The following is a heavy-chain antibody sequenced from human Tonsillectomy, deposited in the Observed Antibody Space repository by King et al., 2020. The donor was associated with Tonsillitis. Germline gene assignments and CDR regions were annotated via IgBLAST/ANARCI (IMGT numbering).Heavy chain of an antibody. CDR2: SNPNSGGT. Sequence: VQLVQSGAEVKKPGASVKVSCKASGYTFTGYYMHWVRQAPGQGLEWMGCSNPNSGGTNYAQKFQGRVTMTRDTSISTAYMELSRLRSDDTAVYYCARDCSSTSCYSHYFDYWGQGTLVTVSS. CDR3: ARDCSSTSCYSHYFDY. J-gene: IGHJ4*02. CDR1: GYTFTGYY. V-gene: IGHV1-2*02. D-gene: IGHD2-2*01.